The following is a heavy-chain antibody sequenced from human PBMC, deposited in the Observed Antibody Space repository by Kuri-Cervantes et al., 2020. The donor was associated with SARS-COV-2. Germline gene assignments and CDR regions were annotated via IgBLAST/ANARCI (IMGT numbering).Heavy chain of an antibody. CDR1: GGTFSSYT. CDR2: IIPIFGTA. CDR3: ALGYWGIGYPRNYYYMDV. V-gene: IGHV1-69*05. Sequence: SVKVSCNASGGTFSSYTISWVRQAPGQGLEWMGGIIPIFGTANYAQKFQGRVTITTDESTSTAYMELSSLRAEDTAVYYCALGYWGIGYPRNYYYMDVWGKGTTVTVSS. J-gene: IGHJ6*03. D-gene: IGHD3-22*01.